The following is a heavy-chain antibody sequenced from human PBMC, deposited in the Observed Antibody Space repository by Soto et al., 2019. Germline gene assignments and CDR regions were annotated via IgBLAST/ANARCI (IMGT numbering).Heavy chain of an antibody. CDR1: GFTFTMYW. V-gene: IGHV3-74*01. Sequence: GGSLRLSCEASGFTFTMYWMHWVRQAPGKGLVWVSRVNRDGTGTTYAASVKGRLTVSRDNAKNSVFLQMDSLRAEDAGVYFCARGDPGYSYGKGDRWGQGTLVTVSS. CDR2: VNRDGTGT. D-gene: IGHD5-18*01. CDR3: ARGDPGYSYGKGDR. J-gene: IGHJ5*02.